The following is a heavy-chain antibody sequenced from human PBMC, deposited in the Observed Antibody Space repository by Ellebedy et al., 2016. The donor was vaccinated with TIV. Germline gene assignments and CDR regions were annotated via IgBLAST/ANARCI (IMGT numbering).Heavy chain of an antibody. J-gene: IGHJ4*02. CDR2: TSGSGGTT. CDR3: AKCQIGYNSREQFHFEY. V-gene: IGHV3-23*01. CDR1: GFSFGGFA. Sequence: PGGSLRLSCAASGFSFGGFAMSWVRQAPGKGLQWVSTTSGSGGTTYYADSARGRFTVSRDKSKNTLDLQMNNVRAEDTAVYYCAKCQIGYNSREQFHFEYWGQGALVTVSS. D-gene: IGHD5-24*01.